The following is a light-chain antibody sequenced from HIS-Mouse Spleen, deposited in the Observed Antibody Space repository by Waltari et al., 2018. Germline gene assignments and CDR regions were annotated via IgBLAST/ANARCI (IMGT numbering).Light chain of an antibody. CDR2: DVS. CDR3: CSYAGSYTGV. Sequence: QSALTQPRPVSGSPGQSVTISCTGTRSDVGGYNYVSWDQQHPGKAPKLMIYDVSKRPSGVPDRFSGSKSGNTASLTISGLQAEDEADYYCCSYAGSYTGVFGTGTKVTVL. J-gene: IGLJ1*01. V-gene: IGLV2-11*01. CDR1: RSDVGGYNY.